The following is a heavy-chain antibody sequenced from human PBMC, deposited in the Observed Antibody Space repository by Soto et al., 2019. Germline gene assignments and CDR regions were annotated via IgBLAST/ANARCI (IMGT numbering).Heavy chain of an antibody. CDR2: VYYTGTT. V-gene: IGHV4-59*01. CDR1: GGSISSYY. CDR3: ARARFNWNDGHFYGMDV. D-gene: IGHD1-20*01. Sequence: QVQLQESGPGLVKPSETLSLTCTVPGGSISSYYWNWIRQPPGKGLEYIGYVYYTGTTNYNPYLKSPVTISVETSKSQVSLRLTAVTAADTAVYYCARARFNWNDGHFYGMDVWGPGTTVTVSS. J-gene: IGHJ6*02.